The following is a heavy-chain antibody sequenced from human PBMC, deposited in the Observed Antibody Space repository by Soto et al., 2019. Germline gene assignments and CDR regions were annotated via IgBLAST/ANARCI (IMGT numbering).Heavy chain of an antibody. CDR1: GGTFSSRA. J-gene: IGHJ6*02. V-gene: IGHV1-69*01. Sequence: QVQLVQSGPEVKKTGTSVKVSCKASGGTFSSRAISWVRQAPGQGLEWMGGIIPVFGRVNYAEKFQDRVTITAEESTGTVYMELSSLRSEDTALYYWANSRGGTFLGYHGMDIWGQGTTVSVSS. CDR2: IIPVFGRV. D-gene: IGHD3-16*01. CDR3: ANSRGGTFLGYHGMDI.